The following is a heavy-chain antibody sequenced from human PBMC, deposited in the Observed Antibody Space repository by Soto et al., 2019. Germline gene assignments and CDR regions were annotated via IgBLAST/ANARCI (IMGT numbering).Heavy chain of an antibody. CDR3: ARDEGSYGPDY. Sequence: GGSLRLSCAASGFTFSSYEMNWVRQAPGKGLEWVSYISSSGSTIYYADSVKGRFTIPRDNAKNSLYLQMNSLRAEDTAVYYCARDEGSYGPDYWGQGTLVTVSS. D-gene: IGHD3-16*01. CDR1: GFTFSSYE. V-gene: IGHV3-48*03. CDR2: ISSSGSTI. J-gene: IGHJ4*02.